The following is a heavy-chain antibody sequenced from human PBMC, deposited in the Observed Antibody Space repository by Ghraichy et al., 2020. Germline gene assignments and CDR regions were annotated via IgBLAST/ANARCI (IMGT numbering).Heavy chain of an antibody. Sequence: ASVKVSCKASGYRFVSYGIAWVRQAPGQGLEWMGWINVSSGDRRQAQDLQDRLTMTADTSTSTVYMEMRSLRSDDTAVYYCARMYAGHLDYWGLGTLVTVSS. CDR2: INVSSGDR. V-gene: IGHV1-18*01. J-gene: IGHJ4*02. CDR1: GYRFVSYG. D-gene: IGHD2-8*01. CDR3: ARMYAGHLDY.